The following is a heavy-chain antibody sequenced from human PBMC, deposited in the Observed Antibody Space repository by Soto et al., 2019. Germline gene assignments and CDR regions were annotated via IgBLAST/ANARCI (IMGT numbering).Heavy chain of an antibody. J-gene: IGHJ4*02. D-gene: IGHD6-13*01. Sequence: QVQLVQSGAEVKKPGASVKVSCKASGYIFTNYYIHWVRQAPGQGLEWMAIINPLPTRGSTNNAQKFQGRVTVTRDTSTSTVYLELSSLRCDDTAVYYCGRDFTAAAFWGPGTLVTVFS. V-gene: IGHV1-46*01. CDR3: GRDFTAAAF. CDR2: INPLPTRGST. CDR1: GYIFTNYY.